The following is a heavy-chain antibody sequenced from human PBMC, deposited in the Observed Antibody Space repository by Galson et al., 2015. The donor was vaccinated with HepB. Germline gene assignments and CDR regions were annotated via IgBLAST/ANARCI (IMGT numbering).Heavy chain of an antibody. J-gene: IGHJ3*02. CDR1: RFTFKTYA. D-gene: IGHD2-2*01. CDR3: ARGGIVVIPTGPIGGAFDI. Sequence: SLRLSCAASRFTFKTYAMHWVRQTPGKGLEWVAVISFDGSNEYYADSVKGRFTISRDNSKNTLYLQMNSLTTEDTAVYYCARGGIVVIPTGPIGGAFDIWGQGTKVTVSS. V-gene: IGHV3-30*04. CDR2: ISFDGSNE.